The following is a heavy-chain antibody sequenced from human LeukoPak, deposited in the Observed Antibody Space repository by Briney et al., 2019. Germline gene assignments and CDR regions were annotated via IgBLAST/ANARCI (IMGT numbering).Heavy chain of an antibody. J-gene: IGHJ4*02. D-gene: IGHD6-19*01. CDR1: GGSISSGSYY. CDR2: IYTTGST. Sequence: PSQTLSLTCTVSGGSISSGSYYWSWIRQPAGKGLEWIGRIYTTGSTNYNPSLKSRVTISVDTSKNQFSLKLSSVTAADTAVYYCARVGAVAGTPDYWGQGTLVTVSS. CDR3: ARVGAVAGTPDY. V-gene: IGHV4-61*02.